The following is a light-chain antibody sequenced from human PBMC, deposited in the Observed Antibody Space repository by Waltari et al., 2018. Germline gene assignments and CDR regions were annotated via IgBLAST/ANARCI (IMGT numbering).Light chain of an antibody. CDR1: SSNIGAGSY. V-gene: IGLV1-40*01. Sequence: QSVLTQPPSTSGAPGQRVTISCTGSSSNIGAGSYVSWYQQFPGTAPKLLIYENNKRPSGVSDRFSGSQSGASASLTITGLQSADEADYFCSAWDTRLVTDVFGSGTKLTVL. CDR3: SAWDTRLVTDV. J-gene: IGLJ6*01. CDR2: ENN.